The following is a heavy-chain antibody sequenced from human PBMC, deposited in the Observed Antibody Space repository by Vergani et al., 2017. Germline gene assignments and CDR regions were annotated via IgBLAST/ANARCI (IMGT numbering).Heavy chain of an antibody. D-gene: IGHD2-15*01. CDR1: GFTFSSYA. V-gene: IGHV3-30-3*01. Sequence: VQLVESGGGLVQPGGSLRLSCAASGFTFSSYAMSWVRQAPGKGLEWVAVISYDGSNKYYADSVKGRFTISRDNSKNTLYLQMNSLRAEDTAVYYCARDPQYCSGGSCYFGSGVVGYFDYWGQGTLVTVSS. CDR3: ARDPQYCSGGSCYFGSGVVGYFDY. CDR2: ISYDGSNK. J-gene: IGHJ4*02.